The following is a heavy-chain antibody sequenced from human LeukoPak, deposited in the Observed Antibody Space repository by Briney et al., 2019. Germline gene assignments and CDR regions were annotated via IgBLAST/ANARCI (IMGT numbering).Heavy chain of an antibody. CDR2: ISWNSGSI. D-gene: IGHD2-2*01. J-gene: IGHJ4*02. CDR3: ARDRRSTSPYYFDY. V-gene: IGHV3-9*01. CDR1: GFTFSSYW. Sequence: GGSLRLSCAASGFTFSSYWMSWVRQAPGKGLEWVSGISWNSGSIGYADSVKGRFTISRDNAKNSLYLQMNSLRAEDTALYYCARDRRSTSPYYFDYWGQGTLLTVSS.